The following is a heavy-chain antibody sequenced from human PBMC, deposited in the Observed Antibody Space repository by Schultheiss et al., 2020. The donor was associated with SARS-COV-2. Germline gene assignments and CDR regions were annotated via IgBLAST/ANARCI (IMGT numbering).Heavy chain of an antibody. Sequence: GGSLRLSCAASGFTVSSNYMSWVRQAPGKGLEWVAVISYDGSNKYYADSVKGRFTISRDNSKNTLYLQMNSLRAEDTAVYYCARGVGPLRFLEWSTSYYYYMDVWGKGTTVTVSS. V-gene: IGHV3-30*03. CDR3: ARGVGPLRFLEWSTSYYYYMDV. D-gene: IGHD3-3*01. CDR1: GFTVSSNY. J-gene: IGHJ6*03. CDR2: ISYDGSNK.